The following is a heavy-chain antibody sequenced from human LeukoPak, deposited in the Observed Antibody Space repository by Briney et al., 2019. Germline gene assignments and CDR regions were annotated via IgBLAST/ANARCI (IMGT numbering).Heavy chain of an antibody. Sequence: PSETLSLTCTVSGGSIGSYYWSWIRQPPGKGLEWIGYIHYSGITNYNPSLKSRVTISLDTSKDQFSLMLSSVTAADTALYYCARTSLGWELPPFDNWGQGTLVTVSS. CDR2: IHYSGIT. V-gene: IGHV4-59*01. J-gene: IGHJ4*02. CDR1: GGSIGSYY. D-gene: IGHD1-26*01. CDR3: ARTSLGWELPPFDN.